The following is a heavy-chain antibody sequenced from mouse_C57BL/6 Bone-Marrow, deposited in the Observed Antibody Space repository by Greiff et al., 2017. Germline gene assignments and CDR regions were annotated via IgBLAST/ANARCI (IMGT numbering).Heavy chain of an antibody. CDR2: ISYDGSN. V-gene: IGHV3-6*01. D-gene: IGHD2-4*01. Sequence: DVQLQESGPGLVKPSQSLSLTCSVTGYSITSGYYWNWIRQFPGNKLEWMGYISYDGSNNYNPSLKNRISITRDTSKNQFFLKLNSVTTEDTATYYCARYDYGVWDYWGQGTTLTVSS. CDR3: ARYDYGVWDY. CDR1: GYSITSGYY. J-gene: IGHJ2*01.